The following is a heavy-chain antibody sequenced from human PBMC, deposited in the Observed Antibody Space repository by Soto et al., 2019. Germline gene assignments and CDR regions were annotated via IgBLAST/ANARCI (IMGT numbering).Heavy chain of an antibody. V-gene: IGHV3-30*18. J-gene: IGHJ4*02. Sequence: QVQLVESGGGVVQPGRSLRLSCAASGFTFSSYGMHWVRQAPGKGLAWVAVISYDGSNKYYADSVKGRFTISRDNSKNTLYLQMNSLRAEDTAVYYCAKFGGEGDYFDYWGQGTLVTVSS. D-gene: IGHD2-15*01. CDR2: ISYDGSNK. CDR3: AKFGGEGDYFDY. CDR1: GFTFSSYG.